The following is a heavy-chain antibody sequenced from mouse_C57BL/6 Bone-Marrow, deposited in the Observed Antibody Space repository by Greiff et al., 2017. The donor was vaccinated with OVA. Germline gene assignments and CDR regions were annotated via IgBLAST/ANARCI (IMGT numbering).Heavy chain of an antibody. D-gene: IGHD2-4*01. CDR1: GFTFSDYG. Sequence: EVKLVESGGGLVKPGGSLKLSCAASGFTFSDYGMHWVRQAPEKGLEWVAYISSGSSTIYYADTVKGRFTISRDNAKNTLFLQMTSLRSEDTAMYYCARTDYDVGGGYAMDYWGQGTSVTVSS. J-gene: IGHJ4*01. CDR2: ISSGSSTI. V-gene: IGHV5-17*01. CDR3: ARTDYDVGGGYAMDY.